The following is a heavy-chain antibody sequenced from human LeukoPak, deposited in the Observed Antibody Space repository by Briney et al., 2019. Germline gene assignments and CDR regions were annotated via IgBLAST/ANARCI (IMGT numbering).Heavy chain of an antibody. V-gene: IGHV1-2*02. CDR1: GYSCSDNY. CDR2: INPNTGDT. D-gene: IGHD4-17*01. J-gene: IGHJ4*02. CDR3: AREVYGDSSFDF. Sequence: ASVKVSCKASGYSCSDNYMHWVRQAAGQGLEWMGWINPNTGDTDYAQKFQGRVTMTRDASIGTAYLDLSRLRTDDTALYYCAREVYGDSSFDFWGQGTLLTVSS.